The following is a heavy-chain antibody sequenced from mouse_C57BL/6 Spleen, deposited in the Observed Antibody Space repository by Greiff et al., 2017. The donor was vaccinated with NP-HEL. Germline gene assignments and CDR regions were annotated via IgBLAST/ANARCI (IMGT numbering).Heavy chain of an antibody. V-gene: IGHV5-4*03. Sequence: VKLVESGGGLVKPGGSLKLSCAASGFTFSSYAMSWVRQTPEKRLEWVATISDGGSYTYYPDNVKGRFTISRDNAKNNLYLQMSHLKSEDTAMYYCARVYYGSSYGAMDYWGQGTSVTVSS. J-gene: IGHJ4*01. CDR2: ISDGGSYT. CDR3: ARVYYGSSYGAMDY. CDR1: GFTFSSYA. D-gene: IGHD1-1*01.